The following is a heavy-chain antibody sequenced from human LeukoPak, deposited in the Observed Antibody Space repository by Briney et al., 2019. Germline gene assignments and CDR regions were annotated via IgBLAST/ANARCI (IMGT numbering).Heavy chain of an antibody. D-gene: IGHD3-9*01. J-gene: IGHJ3*02. CDR2: IYNSRST. Sequence: SETLSLTCTVSGGSISSYYWTWIRQPPGKGLEWIGYIYNSRSTNYNPSLKSRVTISVDTSKNQFSLKLNSVNAADTAVYYCARRNILTEGEAFDIWGQGTMVTFSS. CDR1: GGSISSYY. CDR3: ARRNILTEGEAFDI. V-gene: IGHV4-59*08.